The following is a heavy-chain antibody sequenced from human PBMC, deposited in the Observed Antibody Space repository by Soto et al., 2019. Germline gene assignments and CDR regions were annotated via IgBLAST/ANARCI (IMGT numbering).Heavy chain of an antibody. CDR1: GFDFTYYA. Sequence: QVQLVESGGGAVQPGESLRLSCVASGFDFTYYAMHWVRQAPGKGLESVAVMSRDGSKIHHTDSVKGRFTISRDNSKNTLYLQMNSLRKEDTAVYFCAKDEGVGGILWLFDYWGQGTLVSVSS. V-gene: IGHV3-30*18. CDR2: MSRDGSKI. J-gene: IGHJ4*02. CDR3: AKDEGVGGILWLFDY. D-gene: IGHD1-26*01.